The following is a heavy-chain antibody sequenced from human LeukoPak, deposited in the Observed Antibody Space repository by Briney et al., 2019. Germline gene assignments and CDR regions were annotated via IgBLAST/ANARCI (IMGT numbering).Heavy chain of an antibody. V-gene: IGHV3-21*06. CDR2: ISSSSSYI. J-gene: IGHJ4*02. D-gene: IGHD2/OR15-2a*01. Sequence: GGSLRLSCAASGFTFSTYSMNWVRQAPGKGLEWVSSISSSSSYIYYADSVKGRFTISRDNAKNSLYLQMNSLRAEDTAVYYCANSMTLLFQLENWGQGTLVTVSS. CDR1: GFTFSTYS. CDR3: ANSMTLLFQLEN.